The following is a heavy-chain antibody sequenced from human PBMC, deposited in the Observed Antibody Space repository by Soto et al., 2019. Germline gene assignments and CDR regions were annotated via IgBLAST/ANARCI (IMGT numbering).Heavy chain of an antibody. CDR2: VSGSGGST. CDR3: AKEGGYSSGWETIDY. D-gene: IGHD6-19*01. J-gene: IGHJ4*02. Sequence: GGSLRLSCAASGFTFSSYAMSWVRQAPGKGLEWVSAVSGSGGSTYYADSVKGRFTISRDNSKNTLYLQMNSLRAEDTAVYYWAKEGGYSSGWETIDYWGQGTLVTVSS. CDR1: GFTFSSYA. V-gene: IGHV3-23*01.